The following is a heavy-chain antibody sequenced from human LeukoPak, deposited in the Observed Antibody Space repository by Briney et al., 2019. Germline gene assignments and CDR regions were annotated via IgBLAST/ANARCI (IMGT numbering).Heavy chain of an antibody. Sequence: ASVKVSCKASGYTFTSYAMHWVRQAPGRRLEWMGWINAGNGNTKYSQKFQGRVTITRDTSASTAYMELSSLRSEDTAVYYCARGPPYSSGWLGYWGQGTLVTVSS. D-gene: IGHD6-19*01. CDR1: GYTFTSYA. CDR3: ARGPPYSSGWLGY. V-gene: IGHV1-3*01. J-gene: IGHJ4*02. CDR2: INAGNGNT.